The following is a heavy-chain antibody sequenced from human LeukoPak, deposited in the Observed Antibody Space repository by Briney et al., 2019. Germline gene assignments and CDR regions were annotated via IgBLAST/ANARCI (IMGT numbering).Heavy chain of an antibody. Sequence: SETLSLTCTVSGGSISSSSYYWGWIRQPPGKGLEWIGSIYYSGRTYYNPSLKSRVTISVDTSKNQFSLKLSSVTAADTAVYYCAPVLVGYDSSGHPNWGQGTLVTVSS. D-gene: IGHD3-22*01. CDR2: IYYSGRT. J-gene: IGHJ4*02. CDR1: GGSISSSSYY. CDR3: APVLVGYDSSGHPN. V-gene: IGHV4-39*01.